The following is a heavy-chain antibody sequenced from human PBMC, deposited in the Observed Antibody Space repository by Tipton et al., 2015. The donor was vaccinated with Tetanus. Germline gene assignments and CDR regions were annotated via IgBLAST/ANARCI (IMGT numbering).Heavy chain of an antibody. D-gene: IGHD5-24*01. Sequence: TLSLTCAVSGGSVSTDDSYWSWIRQPPGKGLEWIAYVDDGGRTNFNPSLKSRLIISMDKSKNRFSLKLTSLTAADTAVYFCARANFESSKKGPFDSWGQGTLVIVSA. CDR2: VDDGGRT. CDR1: GGSVSTDDSY. V-gene: IGHV4-61*08. J-gene: IGHJ4*02. CDR3: ARANFESSKKGPFDS.